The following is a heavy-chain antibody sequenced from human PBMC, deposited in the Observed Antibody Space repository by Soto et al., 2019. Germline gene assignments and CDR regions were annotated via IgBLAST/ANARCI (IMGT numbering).Heavy chain of an antibody. D-gene: IGHD1-26*01. CDR3: TRHWLATREFDY. J-gene: IGHJ4*02. CDR2: ISSSSGHI. CDR1: GFTFSSYS. Sequence: GGSLRLSCAASGFTFSSYSMNWFRQAPGKGLEWVSSISSSSGHIYYADSLKGRFTISRDNAKNSLYLQMNSLRAEDTAVYYCTRHWLATREFDYWGQGTLVTVSS. V-gene: IGHV3-21*01.